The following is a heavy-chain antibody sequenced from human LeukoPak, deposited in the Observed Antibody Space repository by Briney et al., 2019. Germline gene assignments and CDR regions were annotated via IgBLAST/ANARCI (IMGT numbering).Heavy chain of an antibody. D-gene: IGHD4-11*01. V-gene: IGHV4-38-2*01. CDR1: GYSISSGYY. CDR2: IYHSGST. Sequence: PSETLSLTCAVSGYSISSGYYWGWIRQPPGTGLEWIGSIYHSGSTHYNPSLKSRATISVDTSKNQFSLKLSSVTAADTAVYYCAGSYSNYGSEFDPWGQGTLVTVSS. J-gene: IGHJ5*02. CDR3: AGSYSNYGSEFDP.